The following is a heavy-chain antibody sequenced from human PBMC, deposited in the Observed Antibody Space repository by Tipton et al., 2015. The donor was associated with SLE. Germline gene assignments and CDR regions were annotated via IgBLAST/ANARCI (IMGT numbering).Heavy chain of an antibody. Sequence: QLVQSGAEVKKPGASVKVSCKASGYTFTSYGISWVRQAPGQGLEWMGWISAYNGNTNYAQKLQGRVTMTTDTSTSTAYMELRSLRSDDTAVYYCARDLFPYYYDSSGCPDYWGQGTLVTVSS. CDR1: GYTFTSYG. J-gene: IGHJ4*02. CDR3: ARDLFPYYYDSSGCPDY. CDR2: ISAYNGNT. D-gene: IGHD3-22*01. V-gene: IGHV1-18*04.